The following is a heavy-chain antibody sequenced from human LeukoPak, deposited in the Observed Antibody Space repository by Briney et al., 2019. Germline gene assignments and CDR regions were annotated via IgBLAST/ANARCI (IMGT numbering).Heavy chain of an antibody. D-gene: IGHD6-13*01. CDR1: GGTFSSYA. CDR2: IIPIFGTA. CDR3: ARETQQHYYYYYMDV. V-gene: IGHV1-69*05. Sequence: SVKVSCKASGGTFSSYAISWVRQAPGQGLEWMGRIIPIFGTANYAQKSQGRVTITTDESTSTAYMELSSLRSEDTAAYYCARETQQHYYYYYMDVWGKGTTVTVSS. J-gene: IGHJ6*03.